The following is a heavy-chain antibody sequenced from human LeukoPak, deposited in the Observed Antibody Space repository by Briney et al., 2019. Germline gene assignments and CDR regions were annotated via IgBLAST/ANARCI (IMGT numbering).Heavy chain of an antibody. J-gene: IGHJ6*02. D-gene: IGHD2-15*01. Sequence: SVKVSCKASGDIFTTYDVHWVRQASGQGLEWMGWMNPKSGDRGYAQKFQDRVAMTMNNSIRTAYMELRGLQPEDTAVYYCASGWYYHYFGTDVWGQGTTVIVSS. CDR1: GDIFTTYD. CDR3: ASGWYYHYFGTDV. V-gene: IGHV1-8*01. CDR2: MNPKSGDR.